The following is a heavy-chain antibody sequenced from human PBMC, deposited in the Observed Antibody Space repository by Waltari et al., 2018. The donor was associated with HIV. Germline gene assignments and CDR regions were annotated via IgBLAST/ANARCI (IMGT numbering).Heavy chain of an antibody. CDR2: SYDNGRA. Sequence: QVQLQESGPRLVRPSETLSLPCNVSVGSVSHFYWSWIRQSPEKGLEWIGYSYDNGRANYHPSLKSRVTMSLDTSKNQFSLKLSSVTTEDAAMYYCARGREHAYPRDFQYWARAPWSASLQ. J-gene: IGHJ1*01. CDR1: VGSVSHFY. CDR3: ARGREHAYPRDFQY. V-gene: IGHV4-59*02. D-gene: IGHD3-10*01.